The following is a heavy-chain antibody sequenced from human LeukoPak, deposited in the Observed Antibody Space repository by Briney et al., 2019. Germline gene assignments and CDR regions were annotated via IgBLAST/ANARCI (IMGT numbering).Heavy chain of an antibody. J-gene: IGHJ6*03. CDR2: ISSSSSYI. CDR1: GFTFSSYS. V-gene: IGHV3-21*01. D-gene: IGHD3/OR15-3a*01. Sequence: QPGGSLRLSCAASGFTFSSYSMNWVRQAPGKGLEWVSSISSSSSYIYYADSVKGRFTISRDNAKNSLYLQMDSLRAEDTAVYYCARDGHYYYYYMDVWGKGTTVTVSS. CDR3: ARDGHYYYYYMDV.